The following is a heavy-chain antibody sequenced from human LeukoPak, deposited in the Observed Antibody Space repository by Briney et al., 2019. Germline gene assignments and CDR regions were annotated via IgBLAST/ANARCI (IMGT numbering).Heavy chain of an antibody. D-gene: IGHD3-22*01. V-gene: IGHV1-8*01. Sequence: ASVKVSCKASGYTFTSYGINWVRQGTGQGLGWKGWMNPNSGNAGYAQKFQGRVTMTSNSSITTAYMKLRSLRSEDTAVYYCAIVFYDSVYWGQGALGTVSS. CDR1: GYTFTSYG. CDR3: AIVFYDSVY. CDR2: MNPNSGNA. J-gene: IGHJ4*02.